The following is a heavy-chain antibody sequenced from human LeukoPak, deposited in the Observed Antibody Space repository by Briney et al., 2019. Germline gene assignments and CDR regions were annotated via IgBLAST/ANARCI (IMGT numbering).Heavy chain of an antibody. Sequence: ASVKVSCKASGYTFTSYGISWVRQAPGQGLEWMGWISAYNGNTNYAQKLQGRVTMTTDTSTSTAYMELRSLRSDDTAVYYCARVARGAMATVTDFDYWGQGTLVTVSS. J-gene: IGHJ4*02. CDR1: GYTFTSYG. CDR2: ISAYNGNT. CDR3: ARVARGAMATVTDFDY. D-gene: IGHD4-17*01. V-gene: IGHV1-18*01.